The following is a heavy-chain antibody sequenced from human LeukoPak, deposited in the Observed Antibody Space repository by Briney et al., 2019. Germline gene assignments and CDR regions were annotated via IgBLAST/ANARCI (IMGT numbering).Heavy chain of an antibody. J-gene: IGHJ3*02. CDR1: GFTFTNYA. Sequence: GGSLRLSCAASGFTFTNYAMIWVRQAPGKGLEWVSAISGSGGSTYYADSVKGRFTISRDNSKNTLFLQVNSLRAEDTAVYYCGKDPNGDYVGAFDMWGQGTIVTVS. V-gene: IGHV3-23*01. CDR3: GKDPNGDYVGAFDM. D-gene: IGHD4-17*01. CDR2: ISGSGGST.